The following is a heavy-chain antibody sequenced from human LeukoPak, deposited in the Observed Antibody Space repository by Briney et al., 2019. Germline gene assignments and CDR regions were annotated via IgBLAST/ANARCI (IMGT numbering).Heavy chain of an antibody. J-gene: IGHJ4*02. V-gene: IGHV4-38-2*02. D-gene: IGHD4-17*01. CDR3: ARVTTVTYFDY. CDR1: GYSTSSGYY. CDR2: IYDSGST. Sequence: PSETLSLTCTVSGYSTSSGYYWGWIRQHPGKGLEWIGSIYDSGSTYYNPSLKSRVSISLDTPKNQFSLKLTSVTAADTAVYYCARVTTVTYFDYWGQGTLVTVSS.